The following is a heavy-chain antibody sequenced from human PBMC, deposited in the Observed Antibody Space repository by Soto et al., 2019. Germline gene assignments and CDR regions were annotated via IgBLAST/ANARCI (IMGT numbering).Heavy chain of an antibody. V-gene: IGHV4-31*03. CDR3: ARVSRIAAAGAVWYFDL. CDR2: IYYSGST. J-gene: IGHJ2*01. CDR1: GGSISSGGYY. Sequence: QVQLQESGPGLVKPSQTLSLTCTVSGGSISSGGYYWSWIRQHPGKGLEWIGYIYYSGSTYYNPSLKSRVTISVDTSKNQFSLKLSSVTAADTAVYYCARVSRIAAAGAVWYFDLWGRGTLVTVSS. D-gene: IGHD6-13*01.